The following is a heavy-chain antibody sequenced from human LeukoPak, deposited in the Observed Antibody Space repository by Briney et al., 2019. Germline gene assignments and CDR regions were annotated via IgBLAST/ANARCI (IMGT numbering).Heavy chain of an antibody. V-gene: IGHV3-30*02. CDR2: IRNDESNK. D-gene: IGHD3-10*01. J-gene: IGHJ6*03. CDR1: GFTFSSYG. Sequence: GGSLRLSCAASGFTFSSYGMHWVRQAPGKGLEWVAFIRNDESNKYYADCVKGRFTISRDNSKNTLYLQMNSLRAEHTAVYYCAKAPGSGNEVYYYYYMDVWGKGTTVTVSS. CDR3: AKAPGSGNEVYYYYYMDV.